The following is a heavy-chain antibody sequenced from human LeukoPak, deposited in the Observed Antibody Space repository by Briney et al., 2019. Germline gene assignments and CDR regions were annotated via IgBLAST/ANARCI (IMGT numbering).Heavy chain of an antibody. CDR1: GYTFRSYE. CDR2: IRGSGKIM. CDR3: AREAAAPD. Sequence: GGSLRLSCAASGYTFRSYEMNWVRQAPGKGLEWVSYIRGSGKIMYYADSVKGRFTISRDNAKNSLYLQMNSLRAEDTAVYYCAREAAAPDWGQGTLVTVSS. J-gene: IGHJ4*02. D-gene: IGHD6-13*01. V-gene: IGHV3-48*03.